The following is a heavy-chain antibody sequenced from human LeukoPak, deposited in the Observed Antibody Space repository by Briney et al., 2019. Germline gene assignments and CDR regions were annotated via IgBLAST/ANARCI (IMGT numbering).Heavy chain of an antibody. V-gene: IGHV4-59*01. CDR1: GGSINSYY. D-gene: IGHD5-18*01. CDR3: ARDRGGYTYSHDY. J-gene: IGHJ4*02. Sequence: SETLSLTCTVSGGSINSYYWSWIRQPPGRGLEWIGSIHYSGSTSYNPSLRSRVTISVDKSKNQFFLKLSSVTATDTAVYYCARDRGGYTYSHDYWGQGTLVTVSS. CDR2: IHYSGST.